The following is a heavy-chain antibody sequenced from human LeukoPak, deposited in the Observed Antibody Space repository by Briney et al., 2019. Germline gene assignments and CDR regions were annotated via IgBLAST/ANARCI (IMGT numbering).Heavy chain of an antibody. CDR1: GGSISSYY. D-gene: IGHD3-10*01. Sequence: SETLSLTCTVSGGSISSYYWSWIRQPPGKGLEWSGYIYYSGSTNYNPSLKSRVTISVDTSKNQFSLKLSSVTAADTAVYYCARGAGAEEAFDIWGQGTMVTVSS. CDR2: IYYSGST. CDR3: ARGAGAEEAFDI. V-gene: IGHV4-59*01. J-gene: IGHJ3*02.